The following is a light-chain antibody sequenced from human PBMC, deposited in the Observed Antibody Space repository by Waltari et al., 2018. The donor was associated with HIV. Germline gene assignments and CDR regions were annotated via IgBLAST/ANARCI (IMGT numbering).Light chain of an antibody. CDR2: YDS. V-gene: IGLV3-21*04. J-gene: IGLJ1*01. CDR3: QVWDSSSDQYV. Sequence: SYVLTQPPSVSVAPGKTARITCGGHNIGSKSVHWYQQKPGKAPVLVIYYDSDRPSGIPERFAGANSGNTATLTISRVEAGDEADYYCQVWDSSSDQYVFGTGTKVTVL. CDR1: NIGSKS.